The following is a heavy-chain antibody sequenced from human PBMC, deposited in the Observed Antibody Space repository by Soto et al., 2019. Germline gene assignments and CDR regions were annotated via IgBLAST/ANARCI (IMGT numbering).Heavy chain of an antibody. CDR3: ARDGLPFGNLAQIDY. Sequence: GGSLRLSCAASGFSFGSHSMNWLRQAPGKGLEWVSSISYSGDNTYYTDSVRGRFTVSRDNSKNTLYLQMNTLRAEDSAVYYCARDGLPFGNLAQIDYWGQGTLVTVSS. D-gene: IGHD2-21*01. V-gene: IGHV3-23*01. J-gene: IGHJ4*02. CDR2: ISYSGDNT. CDR1: GFSFGSHS.